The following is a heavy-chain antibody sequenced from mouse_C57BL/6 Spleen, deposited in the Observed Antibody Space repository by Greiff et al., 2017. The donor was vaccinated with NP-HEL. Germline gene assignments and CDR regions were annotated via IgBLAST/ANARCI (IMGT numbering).Heavy chain of an antibody. CDR2: IDPSDSYT. CDR1: GYTFTSYW. CDR3: ARGGITTVVGDY. Sequence: VQLQQPGAELVMPGASVKLSCKASGYTFTSYWMHWVKQRPGQGLEWIGEIDPSDSYTNYNQKFKGKSTLTVDKSSSTAYMQLSSLTSEDSAVYYCARGGITTVVGDYWGQGTTLTVSS. D-gene: IGHD1-1*01. J-gene: IGHJ2*01. V-gene: IGHV1-69*01.